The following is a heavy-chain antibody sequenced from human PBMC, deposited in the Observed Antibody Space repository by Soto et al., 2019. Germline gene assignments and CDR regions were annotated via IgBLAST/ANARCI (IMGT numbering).Heavy chain of an antibody. V-gene: IGHV3-23*01. Sequence: EVQILESGGGLVQPGGSLRLSCAASGFTFDSCAKSWVRQAPGKGLEWILGISGSGGSTYYADSVKGRFTISRDNSKNTLYLQMNSLRADDTAVYYCAKGKTSGWYYFDFWGQGTLVTVSS. J-gene: IGHJ4*02. CDR1: GFTFDSCA. D-gene: IGHD6-19*01. CDR2: ISGSGGST. CDR3: AKGKTSGWYYFDF.